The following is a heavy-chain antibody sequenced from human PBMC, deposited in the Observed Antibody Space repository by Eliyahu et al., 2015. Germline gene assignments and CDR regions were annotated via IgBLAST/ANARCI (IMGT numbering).Heavy chain of an antibody. CDR3: AREARLCRSSSCYVWLGNWFDP. J-gene: IGHJ5*02. D-gene: IGHD2-2*01. V-gene: IGHV1-3*01. CDR1: GYNLRDYG. Sequence: SMKVSCKVSGYNLRDYGFHWVRQAPGQRLEWMGWINGDNGNTKYSQNFQGRLTISRDTSASTTYMELSNLISEDTAVYYCAREARLCRSSSCYVWLGNWFDPWGQGTLVTVSS. CDR2: INGDNGNT.